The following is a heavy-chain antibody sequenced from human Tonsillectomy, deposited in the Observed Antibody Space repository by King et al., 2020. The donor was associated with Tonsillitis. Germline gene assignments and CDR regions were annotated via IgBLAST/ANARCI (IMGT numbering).Heavy chain of an antibody. J-gene: IGHJ6*02. CDR2: IDPSDSYT. CDR3: ARHGGSTGWYAHVYYGMDV. V-gene: IGHV5-10-1*03. CDR1: GYSFTNYW. Sequence: QLVQSGAEVKKPGESLRVSCKGFGYSFTNYWISWVRQMPGKGLEWMGRIDPSDSYTNYSPSFQGHVTISADKSISTAYLQWSSLKASDTAMYYCARHGGSTGWYAHVYYGMDVWGQGTTVTVSS. D-gene: IGHD6-19*01.